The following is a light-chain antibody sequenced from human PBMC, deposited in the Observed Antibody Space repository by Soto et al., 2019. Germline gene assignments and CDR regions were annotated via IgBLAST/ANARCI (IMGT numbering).Light chain of an antibody. CDR3: QQYYSNPRT. CDR1: QSVLYSSNNKNY. Sequence: DIVMTQSPDSLAVSLGERATINCKSSQSVLYSSNNKNYFAWYQQKPGQPPKLLMYWASTRESGVPDRFSGSGSGTDFTLTISSLQAEDVAVYYCQQYYSNPRTFGQGTKVEIK. V-gene: IGKV4-1*01. J-gene: IGKJ1*01. CDR2: WAS.